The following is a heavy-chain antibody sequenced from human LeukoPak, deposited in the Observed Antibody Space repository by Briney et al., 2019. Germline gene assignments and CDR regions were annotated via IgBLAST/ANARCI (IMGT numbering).Heavy chain of an antibody. Sequence: TSETLSLTCAVYGGSFSGYYWSWIRQPPGKGLEWIGEINHSGSTNYNPSLKSRVTISVDTSKNQFSLKLSSVTAADTAVYYCVRGRDGVGYWGQGTLVTVSS. D-gene: IGHD5-24*01. CDR1: GGSFSGYY. J-gene: IGHJ4*02. CDR3: VRGRDGVGY. CDR2: INHSGST. V-gene: IGHV4-34*01.